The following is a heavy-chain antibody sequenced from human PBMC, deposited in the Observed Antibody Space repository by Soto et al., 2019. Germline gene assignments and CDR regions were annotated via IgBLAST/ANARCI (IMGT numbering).Heavy chain of an antibody. D-gene: IGHD3-10*01. J-gene: IGHJ3*02. CDR3: TTDHSREITMVRGVIIGAFDI. CDR1: GFTFSNAW. Sequence: GGSLRLSCAASGFTFSNAWMSWVRQAPGKGLEWVGRIKSKTDGGTTDYAAPVKGRFTISRDDSKNTLYLQMNSLKTEDTAVYYCTTDHSREITMVRGVIIGAFDIWGQGTMVTVSS. V-gene: IGHV3-15*01. CDR2: IKSKTDGGTT.